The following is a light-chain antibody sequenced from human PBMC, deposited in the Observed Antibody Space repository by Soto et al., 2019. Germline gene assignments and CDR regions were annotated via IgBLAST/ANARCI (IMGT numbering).Light chain of an antibody. CDR3: QQYQTYSQ. J-gene: IGKJ1*01. CDR1: QSINTW. Sequence: DIQMTQSPSTLSASVGDRVTITCRASQSINTWLAWYQLKPGRAPKLLIYKAPTLESGVPSRFSGSGSGTEFTLTISSLQPDDFATYYCQQYQTYSQFGQGTKVEIK. V-gene: IGKV1-5*03. CDR2: KAP.